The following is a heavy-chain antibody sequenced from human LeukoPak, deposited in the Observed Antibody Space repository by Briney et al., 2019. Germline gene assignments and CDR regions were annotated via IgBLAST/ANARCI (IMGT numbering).Heavy chain of an antibody. J-gene: IGHJ6*03. Sequence: PGGSLRLSCAASQFTFNLHAMNWVRQAPGKGLDWVAVMSFDGSHIYYADSVKGRFTISRDNSNNTLFLQMNILNADDTAVYYCARGGTYYYQYYYMDVWGKGTTVTVSS. CDR2: MSFDGSHI. D-gene: IGHD3-16*01. CDR3: ARGGTYYYQYYYMDV. CDR1: QFTFNLHA. V-gene: IGHV3-30*17.